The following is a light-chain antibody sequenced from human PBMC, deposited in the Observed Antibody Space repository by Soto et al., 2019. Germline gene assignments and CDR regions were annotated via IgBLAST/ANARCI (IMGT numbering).Light chain of an antibody. CDR2: GAS. J-gene: IGKJ5*01. Sequence: EIVLTQSPGTLSLSPGERATLSCRASQSVSSMYLVWYQQKPGQAPRLLISGASNRATGIPARFSGSGSGTDFTLTISSLEPEDFAVYYCQQRSDWPITFGQGTRLEIK. CDR3: QQRSDWPIT. V-gene: IGKV3-11*01. CDR1: QSVSSMY.